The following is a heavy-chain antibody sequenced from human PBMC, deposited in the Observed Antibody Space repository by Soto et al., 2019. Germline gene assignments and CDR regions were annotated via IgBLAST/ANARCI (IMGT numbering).Heavy chain of an antibody. D-gene: IGHD6-6*01. CDR2: IIPIFGTA. V-gene: IGHV1-69*13. CDR3: ARDGEYSSSSGGYYFDY. Sequence: ASVKVSCKASGGTFSSYAISWVRQAPGQGLEWMGGIIPIFGTANYAQKFQGRVTITADESTSTAYMELSSLRSEDTAVYYFARDGEYSSSSGGYYFDYWGQGTLVTVSS. CDR1: GGTFSSYA. J-gene: IGHJ4*02.